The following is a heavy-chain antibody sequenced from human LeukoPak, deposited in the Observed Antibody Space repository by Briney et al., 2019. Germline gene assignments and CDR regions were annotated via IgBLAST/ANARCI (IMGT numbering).Heavy chain of an antibody. V-gene: IGHV4-59*01. CDR3: AREDSSSRGDYNWFDP. D-gene: IGHD6-13*01. CDR1: GGSISSYY. J-gene: IGHJ5*02. CDR2: IYYSGST. Sequence: SETLSLTCTVSGGSISSYYWSWIRQPPGKGLEWIGYIYYSGSTNYNPSLKSRVTISVDTPKNQFSLKLSSVTAADTAVYYCAREDSSSRGDYNWFDPWGQGTLVTVSS.